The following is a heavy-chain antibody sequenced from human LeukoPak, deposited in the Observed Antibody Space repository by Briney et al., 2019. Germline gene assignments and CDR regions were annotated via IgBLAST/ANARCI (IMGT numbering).Heavy chain of an antibody. D-gene: IGHD2-2*01. Sequence: ASVKVSCKASGYTFTSYYMHWVRQAPGQGLEWMGIINPSGGSTSYAQKFQGRVTMTRDTSTSTVYMELSSLRSEDTAVYYCAREDIVVVPAAPRFDYWGQGTLVTVSS. CDR3: AREDIVVVPAAPRFDY. V-gene: IGHV1-46*01. CDR2: INPSGGST. CDR1: GYTFTSYY. J-gene: IGHJ4*02.